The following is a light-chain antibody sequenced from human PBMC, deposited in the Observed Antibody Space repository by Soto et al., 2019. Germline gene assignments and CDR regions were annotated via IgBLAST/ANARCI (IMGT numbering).Light chain of an antibody. V-gene: IGKV1-5*01. CDR2: DAS. J-gene: IGKJ4*01. CDR3: QQYNNYPLT. CDR1: QSISSW. Sequence: DIQMTQSPSTLSASVGDRVTITCRASQSISSWLAWYQQKPGKAPNLLIYDASSLESGVPSRFSGSGSWTAFTLTISSLQPDDFATYYCQQYNNYPLTFGGGTKVEIK.